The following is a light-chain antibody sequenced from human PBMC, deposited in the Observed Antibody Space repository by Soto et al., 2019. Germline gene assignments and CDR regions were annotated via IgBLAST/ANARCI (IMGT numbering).Light chain of an antibody. CDR2: DAS. Sequence: NHMASSPYPPYASVGDNVTITCRASQSISSWLAWYQQKPGKAPKLLIYDASSLESAVPSRFSGSGSGTEFTLTISSLQPDDFATYYCQQYNSYSKFGEGTKVEIK. CDR1: QSISSW. J-gene: IGKJ4*02. CDR3: QQYNSYSK. V-gene: IGKV1-5*01.